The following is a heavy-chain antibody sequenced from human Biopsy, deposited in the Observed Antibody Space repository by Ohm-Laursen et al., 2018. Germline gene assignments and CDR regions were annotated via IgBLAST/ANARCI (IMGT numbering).Heavy chain of an antibody. V-gene: IGHV1-2*02. CDR1: GYTFTGYH. D-gene: IGHD3-22*01. CDR3: TRGGYYYDSLAYYYWFDP. J-gene: IGHJ5*02. Sequence: SVKVSCKASGYTFTGYHVHWVRQAPGQGLEWMGWINAKTGDTSYAQKFQGRVTMTRDTSISTAYVDLSSLRSDDTDVYYCTRGGYYYDSLAYYYWFDPWGQGTLVTVSS. CDR2: INAKTGDT.